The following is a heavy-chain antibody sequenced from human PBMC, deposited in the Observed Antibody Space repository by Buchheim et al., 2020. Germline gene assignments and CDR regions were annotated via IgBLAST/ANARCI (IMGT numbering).Heavy chain of an antibody. CDR1: GFTFSSYA. CDR2: ISYDGGNK. Sequence: QVQLVESGGGVVQPGRSLRLSCAASGFTFSSYAMHWVRQAPGKGLEWVAVISYDGGNKYYADSVKGRFTISRDNSKNTLYLQMNSLRAEDTAVYYCARDAGSGYYYGFDYWGQGTL. V-gene: IGHV3-30*04. CDR3: ARDAGSGYYYGFDY. D-gene: IGHD3-22*01. J-gene: IGHJ4*02.